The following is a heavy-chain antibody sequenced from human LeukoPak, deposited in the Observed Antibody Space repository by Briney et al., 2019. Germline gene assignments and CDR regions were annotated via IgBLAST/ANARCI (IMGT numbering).Heavy chain of an antibody. CDR2: ISYDGVNK. Sequence: GKSLRLSCAASGFTFSNYGMHWVRQAPGKGLEWVALISYDGVNKYYADSVKGRFTISRDNSKNTLYLRMNSLRVEDTALYYCAAGGRVWGQGTTVTVSS. V-gene: IGHV3-30*03. CDR3: AAGGRV. D-gene: IGHD3-10*01. J-gene: IGHJ6*02. CDR1: GFTFSNYG.